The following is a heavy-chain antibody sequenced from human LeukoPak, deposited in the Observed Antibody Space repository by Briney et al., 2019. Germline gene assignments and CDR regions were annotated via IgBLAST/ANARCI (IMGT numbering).Heavy chain of an antibody. J-gene: IGHJ4*02. CDR2: INSDGSST. V-gene: IGHV3-74*01. CDR3: ARDGPGHITIFGVVNY. D-gene: IGHD3-3*01. CDR1: GFTFSSYW. Sequence: GGSLRLSCAASGFTFSSYWMHWVRQAPGKGLVLVSGINSDGSSTSYADSVKGRFTISRDNAKNTLYLQMNSLRAEDTAVYYCARDGPGHITIFGVVNYWGQGTLVTVSS.